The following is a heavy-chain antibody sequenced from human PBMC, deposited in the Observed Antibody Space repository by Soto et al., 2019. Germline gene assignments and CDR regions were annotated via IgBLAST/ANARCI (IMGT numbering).Heavy chain of an antibody. CDR2: ISGGGGST. V-gene: IGHV3-23*01. CDR1: GFTFTGYV. D-gene: IGHD3-22*01. CDR3: AKTYYYDSSGYYFEKYYFDY. Sequence: GGSLRLSCATSGFTFTGYVMSWVRQAPGKGLEWVAAISGGGGSTYYAASVKGRFTISRDNSMSTLSLQMNSLRAEDTAVYYCAKTYYYDSSGYYFEKYYFDYWGQGTLVTVS. J-gene: IGHJ4*02.